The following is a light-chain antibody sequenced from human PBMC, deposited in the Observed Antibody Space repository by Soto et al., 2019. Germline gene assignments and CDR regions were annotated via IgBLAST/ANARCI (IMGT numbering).Light chain of an antibody. V-gene: IGLV2-23*01. CDR2: EGS. CDR1: RSDVGSYNL. J-gene: IGLJ2*01. CDR3: CSYAGSNTVL. Sequence: QSALTQPASVSGSPGQSITISCTGTRSDVGSYNLVSWYQQHPGKAPKLMIYEGSKRPSGVSNRFSGSKSGNTASLTISGLQAEDEADYYYCSYAGSNTVLFGGGTQLTVL.